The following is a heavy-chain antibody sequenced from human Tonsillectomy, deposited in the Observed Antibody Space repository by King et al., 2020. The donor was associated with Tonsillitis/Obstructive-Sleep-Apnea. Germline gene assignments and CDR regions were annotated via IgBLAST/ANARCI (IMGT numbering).Heavy chain of an antibody. CDR3: ARGTDDFWDYYYMDV. D-gene: IGHD3-3*01. CDR1: GFTFSSYW. J-gene: IGHJ6*03. CDR2: IKSDGSST. V-gene: IGHV3-74*01. Sequence: VQLVESGGGLVQPGGSLRLSCAASGFTFSSYWMHWVRQAPGKGLVWVSRIKSDGSSTSYADSVKGRFTISRDNAKNTLYVQMNSLRAEDTAVYYCARGTDDFWDYYYMDVWGKGTTVTVSS.